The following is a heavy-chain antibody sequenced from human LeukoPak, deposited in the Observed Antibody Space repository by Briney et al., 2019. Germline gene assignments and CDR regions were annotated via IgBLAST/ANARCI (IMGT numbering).Heavy chain of an antibody. CDR2: ISAYNGNT. D-gene: IGHD6-19*01. V-gene: IGHV1-18*01. CDR3: ARVPGYSSGWYPIDY. J-gene: IGHJ4*02. Sequence: ASVKVSCKASGYTFPSYDISWVRQAPGQGLECMGWISAYNGNTNYAQKFQGRVTMTTDTSTRTAYMELRSLRSDDTAVYYCARVPGYSSGWYPIDYWGQGTLVTVSS. CDR1: GYTFPSYD.